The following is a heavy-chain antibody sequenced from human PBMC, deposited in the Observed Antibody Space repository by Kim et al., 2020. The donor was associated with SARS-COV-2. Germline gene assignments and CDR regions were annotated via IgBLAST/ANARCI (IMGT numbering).Heavy chain of an antibody. CDR1: GFTFDDYA. CDR2: ISWNSGSI. Sequence: GGSLRLSCAASGFTFDDYAMHWVRQAPGKGLEWVSGISWNSGSIAYADSVKGRFTISRDNAKNSLYLQMNSLRAEDTAVYYCAKGYSSSWYFVDYWGQGTLVTVSS. D-gene: IGHD6-13*01. CDR3: AKGYSSSWYFVDY. J-gene: IGHJ4*02. V-gene: IGHV3-9*01.